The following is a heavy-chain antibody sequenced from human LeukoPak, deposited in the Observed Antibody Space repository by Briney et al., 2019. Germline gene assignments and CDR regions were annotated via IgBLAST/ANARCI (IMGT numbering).Heavy chain of an antibody. CDR1: GGTFSSYA. Sequence: SVKVSCKASGGTFSSYAISWVRQAPGQGPEWMGRIIPILGIANYAQKFQGRVTITADKSTSTAYMELSSLRSEDTAVYYCAREKRDGDYLDWFDPWGQGTLVTVSS. J-gene: IGHJ5*02. CDR3: AREKRDGDYLDWFDP. CDR2: IIPILGIA. V-gene: IGHV1-69*04. D-gene: IGHD4-17*01.